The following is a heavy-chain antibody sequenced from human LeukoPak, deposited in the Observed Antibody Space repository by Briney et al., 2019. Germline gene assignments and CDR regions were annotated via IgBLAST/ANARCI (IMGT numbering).Heavy chain of an antibody. J-gene: IGHJ4*02. CDR2: IYTSGST. V-gene: IGHV4-4*07. CDR3: ARDSSSWPDY. Sequence: SETLSLTCTVSGGFIYSHYWNWIRQPPGKGLEWIGRIYTSGSTNYNPSLKSRVTMSVDTSKNQFSLKLSSVTAADTAVYYCARDSSSWPDYWGQGTLVTVSS. D-gene: IGHD6-13*01. CDR1: GGFIYSHY.